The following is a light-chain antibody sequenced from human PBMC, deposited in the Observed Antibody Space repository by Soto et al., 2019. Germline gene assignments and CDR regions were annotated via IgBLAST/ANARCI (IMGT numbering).Light chain of an antibody. CDR1: SGDVGTYNL. V-gene: IGLV2-23*01. CDR3: CSYAENNILL. CDR2: EGS. J-gene: IGLJ2*01. Sequence: QSALTQPASVSGSPGQSITISCTGTSGDVGTYNLVSWYQHHPGKAPKLMIYEGSRRPSGVSNRFSGSKSANTASLTISGLQAEDEANDHCCSYAENNILLFGGGTKLTVL.